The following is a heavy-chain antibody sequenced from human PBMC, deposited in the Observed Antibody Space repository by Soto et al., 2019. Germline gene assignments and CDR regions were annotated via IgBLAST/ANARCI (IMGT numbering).Heavy chain of an antibody. V-gene: IGHV4-34*01. CDR3: ARRGYYGSGSYYTLRYYFDY. J-gene: IGHJ4*02. D-gene: IGHD3-10*01. CDR1: GGSFSGYY. CDR2: IKHSGST. Sequence: SETLSLTCAVYGGSFSGYYWSWIRQPPGKGLEGIGEIKHSGSTNYNPSLKSRVTISVDTSKNQFSLKLSSVTAADTAVYYCARRGYYGSGSYYTLRYYFDYWGQGTLVTVSS.